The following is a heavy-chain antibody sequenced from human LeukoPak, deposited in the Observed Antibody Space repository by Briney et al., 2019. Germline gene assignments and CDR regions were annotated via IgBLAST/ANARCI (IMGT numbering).Heavy chain of an antibody. J-gene: IGHJ4*02. D-gene: IGHD4/OR15-4a*01. Sequence: GGSLRVSCAASGFTFSSYWMHWVRQVRGKGVGWVSRINSDGSNTTYADSVKGRFTISRHNSKNTLYLQMNSLRAEDTAVYYCARVFGAGYSDYWGQGTLVTVSS. CDR1: GFTFSSYW. CDR3: ARVFGAGYSDY. V-gene: IGHV3-74*03. CDR2: INSDGSNT.